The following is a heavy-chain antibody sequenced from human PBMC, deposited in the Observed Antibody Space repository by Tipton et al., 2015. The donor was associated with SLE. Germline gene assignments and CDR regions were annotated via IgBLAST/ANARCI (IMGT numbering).Heavy chain of an antibody. CDR3: AKDTWQAAGFFDY. J-gene: IGHJ4*02. V-gene: IGHV4-39*02. CDR2: IYYSGST. Sequence: TLSLTCTVSGGSISSSSYYWGWIRQPPGKGLEWIGSIYYSGSTYYNPSLKSRVTISRDNAKNSLYLQMNSLRAEDTALYYCAKDTWQAAGFFDYWGQGTLVTVSS. CDR1: GGSISSSSYY. D-gene: IGHD6-13*01.